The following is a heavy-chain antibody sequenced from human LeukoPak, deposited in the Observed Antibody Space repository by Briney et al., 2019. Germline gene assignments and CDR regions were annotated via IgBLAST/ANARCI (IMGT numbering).Heavy chain of an antibody. CDR1: GDSISSYY. Sequence: SETLSLTCTVSGDSISSYYWSWIRQPPGKGLEWIGYIYYSGSTNYNPSLKSRVTISVDTSKNQFSLKLSSVTAADTAVYYCARMTTVRSLHYWGQGTLVTVSS. CDR2: IYYSGST. V-gene: IGHV4-59*01. J-gene: IGHJ4*02. CDR3: ARMTTVRSLHY. D-gene: IGHD4-17*01.